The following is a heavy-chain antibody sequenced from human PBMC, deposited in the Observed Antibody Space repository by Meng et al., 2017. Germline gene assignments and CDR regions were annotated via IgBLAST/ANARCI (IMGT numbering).Heavy chain of an antibody. V-gene: IGHV3-21*01. Sequence: GGSLRPSCAASGFTFGSYSIHWVRQAPGKGLEWVSSISDGGSYIYYADSVRGRFTISRDNARNSLYLRMNSLRVEDTAVYYCARDLPPSYFDYWGQGTLVTVSS. J-gene: IGHJ4*02. CDR2: ISDGGSYI. CDR3: ARDLPPSYFDY. CDR1: GFTFGSYS.